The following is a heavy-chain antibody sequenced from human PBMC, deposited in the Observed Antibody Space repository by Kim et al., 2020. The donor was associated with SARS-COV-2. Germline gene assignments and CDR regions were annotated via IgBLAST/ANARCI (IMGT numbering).Heavy chain of an antibody. V-gene: IGHV3-23*01. D-gene: IGHD6-19*01. Sequence: GGSLRLSCAASGFTFSSYAMSWVRQAPGKGLEWVSAISGSGGSTYYADSVKGRFTISRDNSKNTLYLQMNSLRAEDTAVYYCAKDPRQWGLVRYPWVYWGQGTLVTVSS. J-gene: IGHJ4*02. CDR1: GFTFSSYA. CDR2: ISGSGGST. CDR3: AKDPRQWGLVRYPWVY.